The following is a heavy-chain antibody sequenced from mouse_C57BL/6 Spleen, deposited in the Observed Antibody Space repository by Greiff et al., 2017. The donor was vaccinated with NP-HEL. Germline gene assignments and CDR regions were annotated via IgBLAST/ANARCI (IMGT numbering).Heavy chain of an antibody. CDR2: INPNNGGT. CDR3: AREIYYDYDERNYYAMDY. CDR1: GYTFTDYN. Sequence: EVQRVESGPELVKPGASVKIPCKASGYTFTDYNMDWVKQSHGKSLEWIGDINPNNGGTIYNQKFKGKATLTVDKSSSTAYMELRSLTSEDTAVYYCAREIYYDYDERNYYAMDYWGQGTSVTVSS. J-gene: IGHJ4*01. V-gene: IGHV1-18*01. D-gene: IGHD2-4*01.